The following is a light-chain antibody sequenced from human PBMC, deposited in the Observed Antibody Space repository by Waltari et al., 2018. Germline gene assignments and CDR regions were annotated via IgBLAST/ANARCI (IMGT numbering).Light chain of an antibody. CDR1: SSDVGNYNL. Sequence: QSALTQPASVSGSPGQSITISCTGTSSDVGNYNLVSWYQQHPGHAPKLMIYEVSQRPSVVSHRFSGSKSGNTASLTISGLQPEDETDYYCCSYAGHSTYVFGTGTKVTVL. V-gene: IGLV2-23*02. CDR3: CSYAGHSTYV. CDR2: EVS. J-gene: IGLJ1*01.